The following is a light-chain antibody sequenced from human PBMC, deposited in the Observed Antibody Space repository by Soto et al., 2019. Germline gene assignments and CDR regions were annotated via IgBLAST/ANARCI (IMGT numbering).Light chain of an antibody. CDR3: CSYTSTGTLV. CDR1: SSDVGGYNY. J-gene: IGLJ2*01. V-gene: IGLV2-14*01. Sequence: QSALTQPASVSGSPGQSITISCTGTSSDVGGYNYVSWYQQHPDKAPKLMIYEVSNRPSGVSNRFSGSKSGNTASLTISGLQAEDEADYSCCSYTSTGTLVFGGGTKLTVL. CDR2: EVS.